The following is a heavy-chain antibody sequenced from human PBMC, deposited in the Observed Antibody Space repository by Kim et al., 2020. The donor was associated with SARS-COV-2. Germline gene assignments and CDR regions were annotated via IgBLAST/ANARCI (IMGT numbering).Heavy chain of an antibody. CDR1: GGTFSSYA. D-gene: IGHD6-13*01. Sequence: SVKVSCKASGGTFSSYAISWVRQAPGQGLEWMGGIIPIFVTANYAQKFQGRVTITADESTSTAYMELSSLRSEDTAVYYCARVGIAAAGTGIDILGFDPWGQGTLVTVSS. CDR3: ARVGIAAAGTGIDILGFDP. J-gene: IGHJ5*02. V-gene: IGHV1-69*13. CDR2: IIPIFVTA.